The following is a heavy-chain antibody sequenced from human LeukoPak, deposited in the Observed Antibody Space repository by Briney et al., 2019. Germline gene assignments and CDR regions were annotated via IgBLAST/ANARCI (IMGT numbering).Heavy chain of an antibody. Sequence: SETLSLTCAVYGGSFSGYYWSWIRQPPGKGLEWIGYIYYSGSTNYNPSLKSRVTISVDTSKNQFSLKLSSVTAADTAVYYCARHQYYFDYWGQGTLVTVSS. CDR1: GGSFSGYY. J-gene: IGHJ4*02. V-gene: IGHV4-59*08. CDR3: ARHQYYFDY. CDR2: IYYSGST.